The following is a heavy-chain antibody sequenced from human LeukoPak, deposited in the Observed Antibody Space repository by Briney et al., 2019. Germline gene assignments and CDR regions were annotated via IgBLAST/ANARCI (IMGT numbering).Heavy chain of an antibody. V-gene: IGHV3-21*01. CDR3: ARDLPPTLAAAGIYYYGMDV. CDR1: GFTFSSYS. CDR2: ISSSSSYI. Sequence: TGGSQRLSCAASGFTFSSYSMNWVRQAPGKGLEWVSSISSSSSYIYYADSVKGRFTISRDNAKNSLYLQMNSLRAEDTAVYYCARDLPPTLAAAGIYYYGMDVWGQGTTVTVSS. D-gene: IGHD6-13*01. J-gene: IGHJ6*02.